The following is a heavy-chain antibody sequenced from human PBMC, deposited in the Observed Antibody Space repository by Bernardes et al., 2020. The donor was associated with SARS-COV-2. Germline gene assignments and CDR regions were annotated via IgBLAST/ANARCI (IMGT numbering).Heavy chain of an antibody. CDR1: GFTFSSYA. D-gene: IGHD6-13*01. V-gene: IGHV3-64D*06. Sequence: GGSLRLSCSASGFTFSSYAMHWVRQAPGKGLEYVSAISSNGGSTYYADSVKGRFTISRDNSKNTLYLQMSSLRAEDTAVYYCVKEGYSSSWLPGPFDYWGQGTLVTVSS. J-gene: IGHJ4*02. CDR2: ISSNGGST. CDR3: VKEGYSSSWLPGPFDY.